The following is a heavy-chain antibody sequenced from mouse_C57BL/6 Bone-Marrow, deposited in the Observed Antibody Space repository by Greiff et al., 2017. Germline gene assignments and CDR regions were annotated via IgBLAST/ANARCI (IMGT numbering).Heavy chain of an antibody. CDR1: GYTFTSYW. Sequence: QVQLQQPGAELVKPGASVKLSCKASGYTFTSYWMHWVKQRPGQGLEWIGMIHPNSGSTNYNEKFKSKATLTVDKSSSTAYMQLSSLTSEDSAVYYCADCYYVYWYFDVWGTGTTVTVSS. V-gene: IGHV1-64*01. CDR3: ADCYYVYWYFDV. D-gene: IGHD2-3*01. CDR2: IHPNSGST. J-gene: IGHJ1*03.